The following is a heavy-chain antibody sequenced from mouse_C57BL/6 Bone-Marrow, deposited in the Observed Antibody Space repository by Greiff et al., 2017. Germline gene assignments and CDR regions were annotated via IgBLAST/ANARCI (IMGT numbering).Heavy chain of an antibody. V-gene: IGHV1-26*01. CDR3: ASPTTVVATRYFDV. CDR2: INPNNGGT. D-gene: IGHD1-1*01. J-gene: IGHJ1*03. CDR1: GYTFTDYY. Sequence: VQLQQSGPELVKPGASVKISCKASGYTFTDYYMNWVKQSHGKSLEWIGDINPNNGGTSYNQKFKGKATLTVDKSSSTAYMELRSLTSEDSAVYYCASPTTVVATRYFDVWGTGTTVTVSS.